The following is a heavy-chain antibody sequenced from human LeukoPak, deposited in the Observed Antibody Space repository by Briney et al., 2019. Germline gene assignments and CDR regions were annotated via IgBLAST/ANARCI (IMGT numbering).Heavy chain of an antibody. CDR3: ARVIAAAGYYYYYMDV. CDR1: GGSISSYY. CDR2: IYTSGST. Sequence: SETLSLTCTVSGGSISSYYWSWIRQPAGKGLEWIGRIYTSGSTNYNPSLKSRVTMSVDTSKNQFSLKLSSVTAADMAVYYCARVIAAAGYYYYYMDVWGKGTTVTVSS. D-gene: IGHD6-13*01. V-gene: IGHV4-4*07. J-gene: IGHJ6*03.